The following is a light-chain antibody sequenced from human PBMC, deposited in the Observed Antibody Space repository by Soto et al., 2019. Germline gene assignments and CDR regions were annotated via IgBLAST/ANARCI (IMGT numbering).Light chain of an antibody. Sequence: QSVLTQPPSASGSPGQSVTISCTGTSSDVGGYDYVSWYQQHPGKAPKLMIYEVSSRPSGVSNRFSGSKSGNTASLTISGLQAEDEAYYYCSSYTTSTSFILFGGGTKVTVL. CDR1: SSDVGGYDY. V-gene: IGLV2-14*01. CDR2: EVS. CDR3: SSYTTSTSFIL. J-gene: IGLJ2*01.